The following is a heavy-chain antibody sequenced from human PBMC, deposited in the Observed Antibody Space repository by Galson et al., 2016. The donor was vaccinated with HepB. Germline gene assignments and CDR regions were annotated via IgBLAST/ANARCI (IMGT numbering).Heavy chain of an antibody. CDR2: ISSSSSTI. CDR1: GFTFSGYG. J-gene: IGHJ4*02. Sequence: SLRLSCAASGFTFSGYGMNWVRQAPGKGLEWVSYISSSSSTIYYADSVKGRFTISRDNAKNSLYLQMNSLRDEDTAVYYCAREGGSGYDSPYYFDYWGQGTLVTVSS. CDR3: AREGGSGYDSPYYFDY. D-gene: IGHD5-12*01. V-gene: IGHV3-48*02.